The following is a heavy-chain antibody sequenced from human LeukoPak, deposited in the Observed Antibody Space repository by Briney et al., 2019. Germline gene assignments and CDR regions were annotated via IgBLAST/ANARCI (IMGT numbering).Heavy chain of an antibody. V-gene: IGHV4-61*02. CDR1: GGSISSGSYY. CDR2: VYTSGRT. D-gene: IGHD6-19*01. CDR3: AISAWSFDY. Sequence: SETLSLTCTVSGGSISSGSYYWSWIRPPAGKGLVWIGRVYTSGRTNYNPSLKSRVTIAVDTSKNQFSLKVSPVTAADTAVYYCAISAWSFDYWGQGTLVTVSS. J-gene: IGHJ4*02.